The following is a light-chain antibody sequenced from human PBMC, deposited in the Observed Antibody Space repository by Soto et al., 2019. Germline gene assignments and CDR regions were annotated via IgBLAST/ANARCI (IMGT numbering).Light chain of an antibody. CDR3: SSYSGSPGRL. CDR1: SSDIGNYDY. J-gene: IGLJ2*01. V-gene: IGLV2-14*01. CDR2: DVS. Sequence: QSALTQPASLSGSPGQSITISCTGTSSDIGNYDYVSWYQQHPGKAPKLMLFDVSIRPSGVSSRFSGSKSGNTASLTISGLQAEDEADYYCSSYSGSPGRLFGGGTKLTVL.